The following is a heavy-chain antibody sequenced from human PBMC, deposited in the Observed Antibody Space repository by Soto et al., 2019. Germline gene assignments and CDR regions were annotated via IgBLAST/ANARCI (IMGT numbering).Heavy chain of an antibody. J-gene: IGHJ4*02. Sequence: QVQLVQSGPEVKKPRASVKVSCTPSGYTFTNYGVNWVRQAPGQGLEWMGWISADSGDTKYAQKFQGRVTMTTDTSTRIAYMELRSLRFNDSAVYYCARGGSYIISSDLTYWGQGTLVTVFS. CDR1: GYTFTNYG. D-gene: IGHD3-10*01. CDR2: ISADSGDT. CDR3: ARGGSYIISSDLTY. V-gene: IGHV1-18*04.